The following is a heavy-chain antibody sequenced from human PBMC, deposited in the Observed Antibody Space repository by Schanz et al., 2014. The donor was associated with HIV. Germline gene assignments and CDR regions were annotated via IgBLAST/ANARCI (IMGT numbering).Heavy chain of an antibody. J-gene: IGHJ4*02. CDR1: GFSFSSYV. Sequence: QVQLVESGGGVVQPGRSLRLSCAASGFSFSSYVMHLVRQAPGKGLEWVSVISYDGSNTYYADSVTGRFTISRDNSKNTLNLQMNSLRAEDTAVYYCTKDPNNREKAFDYWGQGTLVTVSS. V-gene: IGHV3-30-3*02. CDR3: TKDPNNREKAFDY. D-gene: IGHD1-26*01. CDR2: ISYDGSNT.